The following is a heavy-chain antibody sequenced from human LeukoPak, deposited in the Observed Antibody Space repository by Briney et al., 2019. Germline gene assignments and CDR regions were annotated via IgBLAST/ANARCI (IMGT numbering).Heavy chain of an antibody. D-gene: IGHD6-13*01. Sequence: GSSVKVSCKASGGTFSSYAISWVRQAPGQGLEWMGGIIPIFGTANYAQKFQGRVTITADKSTSTAYMELSSLRSEDTAVYYCAVYSSNLYYYYGMDVWGKGTPVTASS. CDR3: AVYSSNLYYYYGMDV. V-gene: IGHV1-69*06. J-gene: IGHJ6*04. CDR1: GGTFSSYA. CDR2: IIPIFGTA.